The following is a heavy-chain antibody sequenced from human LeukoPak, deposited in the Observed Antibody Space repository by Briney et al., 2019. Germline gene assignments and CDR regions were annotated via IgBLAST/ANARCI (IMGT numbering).Heavy chain of an antibody. Sequence: SETLSLTCTVSGGSISSYYWSWIRQPPGKGLEYIGYFSYSGSTNYNPSLKSRVTMSVDTSKNQFSLKLSSETATDTAVYYCARHTPKDIAAAGAGYYYYMDVWGKGTTVTVSS. D-gene: IGHD6-13*01. J-gene: IGHJ6*03. CDR3: ARHTPKDIAAAGAGYYYYMDV. V-gene: IGHV4-59*08. CDR2: FSYSGST. CDR1: GGSISSYY.